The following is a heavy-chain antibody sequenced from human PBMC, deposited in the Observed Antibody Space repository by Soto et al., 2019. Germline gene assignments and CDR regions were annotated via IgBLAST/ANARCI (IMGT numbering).Heavy chain of an antibody. D-gene: IGHD6-13*01. V-gene: IGHV3-30-3*01. CDR1: GFTFSSYA. J-gene: IGHJ6*02. CDR3: ARGGYSSRNYYYGMDV. Sequence: PGGSLRLSCAASGFTFSSYAMHWVRQAPGKGLGWVAVISYDGSNKYYADSVKGRFTISRDNSKNTLYLQMNSLRAEDTAVYYCARGGYSSRNYYYGMDVWGQGTTVTVSS. CDR2: ISYDGSNK.